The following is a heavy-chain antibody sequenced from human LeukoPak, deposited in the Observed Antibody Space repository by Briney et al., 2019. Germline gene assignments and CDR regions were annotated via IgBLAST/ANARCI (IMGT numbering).Heavy chain of an antibody. CDR2: IYYSGST. J-gene: IGHJ5*02. CDR3: ARTTDYYDSIEWFDP. D-gene: IGHD3-22*01. V-gene: IGHV4-59*08. CDR1: GGSFSGYY. Sequence: SETLSLTCAVYGGSFSGYYWSWIRQPPGKGLEWIGYIYYSGSTNYNPSLKSRVTISVDTSKNQFSLKLSSVTAADTAVYYCARTTDYYDSIEWFDPWGQGTLVTVSS.